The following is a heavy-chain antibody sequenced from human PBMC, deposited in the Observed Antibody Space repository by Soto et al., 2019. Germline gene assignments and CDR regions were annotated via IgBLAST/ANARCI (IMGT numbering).Heavy chain of an antibody. J-gene: IGHJ4*02. CDR1: GGSFSGYY. Sequence: QVQLQQWGAGLLKPSETLSLTCAVYGGSFSGYYWSWIRQPPGKGLEWIGEINHSGFTNCNPSLKSRVTISVDTSKNQFSLKLSSVTAADTAVYYCARRIVVVPAAKSTPFDYWGQATLVTVSS. V-gene: IGHV4-34*01. CDR2: INHSGFT. CDR3: ARRIVVVPAAKSTPFDY. D-gene: IGHD2-2*01.